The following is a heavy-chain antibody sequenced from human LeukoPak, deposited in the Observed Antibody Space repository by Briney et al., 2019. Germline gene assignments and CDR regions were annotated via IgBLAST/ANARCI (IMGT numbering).Heavy chain of an antibody. V-gene: IGHV3-15*01. CDR3: TTLRSGWPFDY. CDR1: GFTFSNAW. Sequence: GGSLRLSCAASGFTFSNAWMSWVRQAPGKGLEWVGRIKGKTDGGTTDYAAPVKGRFTISRDDSKNTLYLQMDSLKTEDTAVYYCTTLRSGWPFDYWGQGTLVTVSS. CDR2: IKGKTDGGTT. D-gene: IGHD6-19*01. J-gene: IGHJ4*02.